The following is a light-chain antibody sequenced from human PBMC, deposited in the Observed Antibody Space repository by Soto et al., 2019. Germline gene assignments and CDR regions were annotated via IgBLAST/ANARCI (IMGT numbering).Light chain of an antibody. CDR3: AAWDGSLKGYV. V-gene: IGLV1-44*01. CDR2: RNN. CDR1: SSNIGSNT. Sequence: QSVLTQPPSASGTPGQSVTISCSGSSSNIGSNTVNLYQQLPGTAPKLLIYRNNQRPSGVPDRFSGSKSGTSASLAISGLQSEDEADYYCAAWDGSLKGYVFGTGTKVTVL. J-gene: IGLJ1*01.